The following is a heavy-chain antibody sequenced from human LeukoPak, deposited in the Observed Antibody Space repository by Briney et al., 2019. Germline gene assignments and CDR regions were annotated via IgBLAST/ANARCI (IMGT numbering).Heavy chain of an antibody. CDR2: ISAYNGNT. CDR3: ARRVGLNYYDSSGYPDY. CDR1: GYTFTSYG. D-gene: IGHD3-22*01. V-gene: IGHV1-18*01. Sequence: ASVKVSCKASGYTFTSYGISWVRQAPGQGLERMGWISAYNGNTNYAQKLQGRVTMTTDTSTSTAYMELRSLRSDDTAVYYCARRVGLNYYDSSGYPDYWGQGTLVTVSS. J-gene: IGHJ4*02.